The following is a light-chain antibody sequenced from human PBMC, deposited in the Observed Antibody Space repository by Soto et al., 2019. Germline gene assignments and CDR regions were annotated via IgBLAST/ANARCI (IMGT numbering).Light chain of an antibody. CDR2: KAS. V-gene: IGKV1-5*03. CDR1: QSIDTW. Sequence: DIQMTQFPSTLSASVGDRVTITCRASQSIDTWLAWHQQKPGQAPKLLISKASILESGVPSRFSGSGSGTDFPLTISSLQPDVSATYYCQQYNCYRAFGQGTKVDI. CDR3: QQYNCYRA. J-gene: IGKJ1*01.